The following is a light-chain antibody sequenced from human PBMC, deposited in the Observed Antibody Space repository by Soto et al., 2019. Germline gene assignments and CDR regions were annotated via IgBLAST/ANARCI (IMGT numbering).Light chain of an antibody. CDR2: GAS. V-gene: IGKV3-15*01. CDR3: QQYRSCPRT. J-gene: IGKJ1*01. CDR1: QSVDIN. Sequence: EIVLTQSPATLSVSPGERVTLSCRASQSVDINLTWYQQKPCNAPRLLIYGASTRATDMPGRFSGRGAGAEFTLTISSLQSEDFAVYYCQQYRSCPRTFGQGTKVEIK.